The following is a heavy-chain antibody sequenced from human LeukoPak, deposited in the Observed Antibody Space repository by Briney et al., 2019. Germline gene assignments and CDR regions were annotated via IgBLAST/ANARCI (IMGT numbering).Heavy chain of an antibody. CDR2: ISYDGSNK. D-gene: IGHD1-14*01. CDR3: ARDSSRKDSRGYFDY. Sequence: PGGSLRLSRAASGFTFSSYAMHWVRQAPGKGLEWVAVISYDGSNKYYADSVKGRFTISRDNSKNTLYLQMNSLRAEDTAVYYCARDSSRKDSRGYFDYWGQGTLVTVSS. J-gene: IGHJ4*02. V-gene: IGHV3-30-3*01. CDR1: GFTFSSYA.